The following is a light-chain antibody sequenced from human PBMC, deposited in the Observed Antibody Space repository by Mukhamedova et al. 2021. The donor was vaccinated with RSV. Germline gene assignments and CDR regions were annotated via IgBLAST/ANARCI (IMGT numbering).Light chain of an antibody. CDR2: GAS. CDR1: QSVSSN. J-gene: IGKJ5*01. V-gene: IGKV3-20*01. CDR3: QQYGSSPPIT. Sequence: GERATLSCRASQSVSSNLAWYQQKPGQAPRLLIYGASSRATGIPDRFSGSGSGTDFTLTISRLEPEDFAVYYCQQYGSSPPITFGQG.